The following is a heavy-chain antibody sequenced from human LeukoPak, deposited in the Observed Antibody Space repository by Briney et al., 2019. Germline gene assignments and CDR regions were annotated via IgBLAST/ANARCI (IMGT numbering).Heavy chain of an antibody. D-gene: IGHD1-26*01. CDR2: IYYSGST. CDR3: ARGSGSPLYLDY. CDR1: GGSISGYY. J-gene: IGHJ4*02. Sequence: PSETLSLTCTVSGGSISGYYWNWIRQPPGKGLEWIGYIYYSGSTKYNPSLKSRVTILVDTSKNQFSLKVSSVTAADTAVYYCARGSGSPLYLDYWGRGTLVTVSS. V-gene: IGHV4-59*01.